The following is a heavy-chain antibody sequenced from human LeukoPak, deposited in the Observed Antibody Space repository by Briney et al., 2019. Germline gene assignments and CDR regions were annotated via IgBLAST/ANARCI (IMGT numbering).Heavy chain of an antibody. Sequence: PGGSLRLSCAASGFTFSSYAMSWVRQAPGKGLEWVXXXSGSGGSTYYADSVKGRFTIPRDNSKNTLYLQMNSLRAEDTAVYYCAKDVWFGELLKGFDYWGHGTLVTVSS. V-gene: IGHV3-23*01. CDR3: AKDVWFGELLKGFDY. CDR1: GFTFSSYA. CDR2: XSGSGGST. D-gene: IGHD3-10*01. J-gene: IGHJ4*01.